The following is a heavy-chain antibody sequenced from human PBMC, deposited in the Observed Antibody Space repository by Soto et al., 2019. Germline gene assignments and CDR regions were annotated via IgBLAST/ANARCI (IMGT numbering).Heavy chain of an antibody. J-gene: IGHJ6*02. CDR3: AREGITMVRGAVYYYYGMDV. CDR2: ISGSGAST. Sequence: PGGSLRLSCAASGFTFSSYAMSWVRQAPGKGLEWVSGISGSGASTYYADSVKGRFTISRDNSKNSLYLQMNSLRAEDTAVYYCAREGITMVRGAVYYYYGMDVWGQGTTVTVS. CDR1: GFTFSSYA. D-gene: IGHD3-10*01. V-gene: IGHV3-23*01.